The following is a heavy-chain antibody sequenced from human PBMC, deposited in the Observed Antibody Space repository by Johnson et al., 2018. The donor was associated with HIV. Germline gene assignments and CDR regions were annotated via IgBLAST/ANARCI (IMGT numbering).Heavy chain of an antibody. Sequence: VQLVESGGGVVQPGKSLRLFCAASGFTFSSYAMHWVRQAPGKGLEWVAVVSNDGNNKYYTDSVKGRFTISRDNSRNTLYLQMNSLKIEDTAVYYCTTGPLRSSRGAFDIWGQGTMVTVSS. V-gene: IGHV3-30*03. CDR3: TTGPLRSSRGAFDI. D-gene: IGHD2-2*01. CDR1: GFTFSSYA. J-gene: IGHJ3*02. CDR2: VSNDGNNK.